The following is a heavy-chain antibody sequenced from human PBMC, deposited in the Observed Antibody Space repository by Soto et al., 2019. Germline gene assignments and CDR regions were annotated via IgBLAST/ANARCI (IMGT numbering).Heavy chain of an antibody. CDR3: ARNHEGLAGPAGMDV. CDR1: GFTFSSYG. J-gene: IGHJ6*02. V-gene: IGHV3-33*01. D-gene: IGHD3-10*01. CDR2: IWYDGSNK. Sequence: QVQLVESGGGVVQPGRSLRLSCAASGFTFSSYGMHWVRQAPGKGLEWVAVIWYDGSNKYYADSVKGRFTISRDNSKNTLYLQMNSLRAEDTAVHYCARNHEGLAGPAGMDVWGQGTTVTVSS.